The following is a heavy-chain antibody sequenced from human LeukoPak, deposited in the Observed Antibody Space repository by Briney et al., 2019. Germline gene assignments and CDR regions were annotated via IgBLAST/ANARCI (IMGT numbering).Heavy chain of an antibody. CDR1: GGSISSYY. V-gene: IGHV4-59*08. CDR3: ARLRGSREGFDP. CDR2: IHYSGST. D-gene: IGHD3-10*01. Sequence: TSETLSLTCTVSGGSISSYYWSWIRQPPGKGLEWIGYIHYSGSTNYNPSLKSRVTISVDTSKNQFSLKLSSVTAADTAVYYCARLRGSREGFDPWGQGTLVTVSS. J-gene: IGHJ5*02.